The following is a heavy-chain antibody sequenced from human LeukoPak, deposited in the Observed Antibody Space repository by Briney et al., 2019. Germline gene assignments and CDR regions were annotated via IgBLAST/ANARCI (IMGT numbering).Heavy chain of an antibody. V-gene: IGHV3-21*01. D-gene: IGHD3-16*01. CDR2: ISSSSSYI. J-gene: IGHJ4*02. CDR1: GFTFSSYS. CDR3: AKYRNTFGGVEG. Sequence: GSLRLSCAASGFTFSSYSMNWVRQAPGKGLEWVSSISSSSSYIYYADSVKGRFTISRDNAKNSLYLQMNSLRAEDTAVYYCAKYRNTFGGVEGWGQGTLVTVSS.